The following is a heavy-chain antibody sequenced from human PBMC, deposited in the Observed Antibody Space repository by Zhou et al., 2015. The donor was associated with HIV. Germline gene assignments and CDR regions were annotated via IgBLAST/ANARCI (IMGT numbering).Heavy chain of an antibody. Sequence: LMQSGTEVTKPGSSVKVSCKASGGTFSGSDLSWVRQAPGQGLEWMGGITPMFDIHNYAQKFRARLNITVDKSTSTAYMELSSLRSEDTAVYYCAGRIVVVVAATYYYGMDVWGQGTTVTVSS. CDR1: GGTFSGSD. CDR3: AGRIVVVVAATYYYGMDV. D-gene: IGHD2-15*01. CDR2: ITPMFDIH. J-gene: IGHJ6*02. V-gene: IGHV1-69*17.